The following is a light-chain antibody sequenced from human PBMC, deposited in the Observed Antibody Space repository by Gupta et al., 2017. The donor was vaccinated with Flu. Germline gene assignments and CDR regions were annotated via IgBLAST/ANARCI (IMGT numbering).Light chain of an antibody. CDR3: QQYNNGPPLT. CDR1: QSVSSN. Sequence: ELVMTQSPATLSVSPGERATLSCRASQSVSSNLAWYQQKPGQAPRLLIYGASTRATGIPARFSGSGSGTEFTLTISSLQSEDFAVYYCQQYNNGPPLTFGGGTKVEIK. J-gene: IGKJ4*01. V-gene: IGKV3-15*01. CDR2: GAS.